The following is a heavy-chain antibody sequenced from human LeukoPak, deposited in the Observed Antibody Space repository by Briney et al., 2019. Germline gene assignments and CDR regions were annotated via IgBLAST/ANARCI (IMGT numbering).Heavy chain of an antibody. CDR1: GGSISSGGYS. V-gene: IGHV4-30-2*01. CDR3: ARGTYGDEEFGVSWYYYGMDV. Sequence: SETLSLTCAVSGGSISSGGYSWSWIRQPPGKGLEWIGYIYHSGSTYYNPSLKSRVTISVDRSKNQFSLKLSSVTAADTAVYYCARGTYGDEEFGVSWYYYGMDVWGQGTTVTVSS. CDR2: IYHSGST. D-gene: IGHD4-17*01. J-gene: IGHJ6*02.